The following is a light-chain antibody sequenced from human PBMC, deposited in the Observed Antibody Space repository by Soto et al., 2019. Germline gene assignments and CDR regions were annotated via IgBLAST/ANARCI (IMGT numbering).Light chain of an antibody. Sequence: VVMPPSPATPSVSPGARATLTCRASQSVSSNLAWYQQKHGQAPRLLIYGASTRATGIPARCSGSGSGTEVSLTISSRLYDEFSAYYCQQHDNRPPITFGQGTRLEIK. V-gene: IGKV3-15*01. CDR2: GAS. CDR3: QQHDNRPPIT. J-gene: IGKJ5*01. CDR1: QSVSSN.